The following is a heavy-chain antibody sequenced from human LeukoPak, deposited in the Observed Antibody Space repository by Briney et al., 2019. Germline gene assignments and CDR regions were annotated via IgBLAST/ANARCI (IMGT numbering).Heavy chain of an antibody. CDR2: IKYDGSET. D-gene: IGHD3-16*01. CDR1: VLTFSSYC. CDR3: ARDSTLSNY. J-gene: IGHJ4*02. Sequence: PGGSLRLSCAPSVLTFSSYCMTCVRHAPGKALEWVTTIKYDGSETYYVDSVRGRFSISRDNAKNSLYLQMNSLSAEDTAVYYCARDSTLSNYWGQGTLVTVSS. V-gene: IGHV3-7*04.